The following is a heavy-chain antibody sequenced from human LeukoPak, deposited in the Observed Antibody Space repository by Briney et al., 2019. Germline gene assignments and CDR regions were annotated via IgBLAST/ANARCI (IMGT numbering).Heavy chain of an antibody. Sequence: GGSLRLSSSASGFTFSSYWMHWARQTPGKGLMWVSRIKTDGSSTTYADSVKGRFTISRDNAKNTVYLQMDSLRVEDTAVYYCCRGSAVVPYGLMDVWGKGTTVTVSS. CDR1: GFTFSSYW. CDR3: CRGSAVVPYGLMDV. J-gene: IGHJ6*03. V-gene: IGHV3-74*03. D-gene: IGHD2-2*01. CDR2: IKTDGSST.